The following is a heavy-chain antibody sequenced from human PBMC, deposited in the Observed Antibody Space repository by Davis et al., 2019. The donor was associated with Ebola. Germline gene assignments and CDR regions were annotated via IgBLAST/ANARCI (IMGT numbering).Heavy chain of an antibody. Sequence: GESLKISCAASGFTFSSYWMSWVRQAPGKGLEWVANIKQDGSNKYYADSVKGRFTISRDNSKNTLYLQMNSLRAEDTAVYYCAKSKYSSGWSAIDYWGQGTLVTVSS. V-gene: IGHV3-7*01. CDR2: IKQDGSNK. CDR1: GFTFSSYW. D-gene: IGHD6-19*01. CDR3: AKSKYSSGWSAIDY. J-gene: IGHJ4*02.